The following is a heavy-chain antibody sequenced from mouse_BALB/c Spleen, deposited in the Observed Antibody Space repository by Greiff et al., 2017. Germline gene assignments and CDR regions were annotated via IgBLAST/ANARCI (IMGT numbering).Heavy chain of an antibody. CDR1: GFTFSSFG. CDR2: ISSGSSTI. CDR3: ARRYGSSYFDY. J-gene: IGHJ2*01. D-gene: IGHD1-1*01. V-gene: IGHV5-17*02. Sequence: LVESGGGLVQPGGSRKLSCAASGFTFSSFGMHWVRQAPEKGLEWVAYISSGSSTIYYADTVKGRFTISRDNPKNTLFLQMTSLRSEDTAMYYCARRYGSSYFDYWGQGTTLTVSS.